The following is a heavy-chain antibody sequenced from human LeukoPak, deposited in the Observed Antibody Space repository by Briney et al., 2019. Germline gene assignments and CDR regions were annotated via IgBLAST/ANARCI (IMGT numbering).Heavy chain of an antibody. V-gene: IGHV3-48*01. CDR1: GFTFSSYS. J-gene: IGHJ4*02. Sequence: GGSLRLSCAASGFTFSSYSMNWVRQAPGKGLEWVSYISSSSSTIYYADSVKGRFTISRDNSKNTLYLQMNSLRAEDTAVYYCAKEGIRYFDWLLYKPEFDYWGQGTLVTVS. CDR3: AKEGIRYFDWLLYKPEFDY. D-gene: IGHD3-9*01. CDR2: ISSSSSTI.